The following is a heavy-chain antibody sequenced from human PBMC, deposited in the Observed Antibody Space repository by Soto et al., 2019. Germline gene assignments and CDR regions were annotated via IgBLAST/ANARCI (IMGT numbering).Heavy chain of an antibody. Sequence: PSETLSLTCTVSGGSISSYYWSRIRQPAGKGLEWIGRIYTSGSTNYNPSLKSRVTMSVDTSKNQFSLKPSSVTAADTAVYYCARVGKLELQGGAFDIWGQGTMVTVSS. V-gene: IGHV4-4*07. CDR1: GGSISSYY. CDR2: IYTSGST. J-gene: IGHJ3*02. D-gene: IGHD1-7*01. CDR3: ARVGKLELQGGAFDI.